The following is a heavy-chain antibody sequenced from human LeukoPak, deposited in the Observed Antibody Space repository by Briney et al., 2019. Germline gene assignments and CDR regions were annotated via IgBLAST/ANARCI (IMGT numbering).Heavy chain of an antibody. D-gene: IGHD6-13*01. CDR2: IYPGDSDT. CDR1: GYSFTSYW. CDR3: ARVWEQQLPYYYYGMDV. Sequence: GESLKISCKGSGYSFTSYWIGWVRQMPGKGLEWMGNIYPGDSDTRYSPSFQGQVTISADKSISTAYLQWSSLKASDTAMYYCARVWEQQLPYYYYGMDVWGQGTTVTVSS. J-gene: IGHJ6*02. V-gene: IGHV5-51*01.